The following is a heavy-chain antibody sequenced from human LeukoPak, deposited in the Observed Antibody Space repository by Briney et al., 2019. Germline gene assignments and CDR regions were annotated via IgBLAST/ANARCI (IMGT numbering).Heavy chain of an antibody. D-gene: IGHD1-26*01. CDR3: AKHYLGGNYPDYFDH. Sequence: SETVSLTCIVSGCSISSTTYYWGWIRQPPGKGLEWIGSIYYSGNTYYNPSLKSRVTISIDTSKNQFSLNLTSVTAADTALYSCAKHYLGGNYPDYFDHWGQGTLVTVSS. CDR1: GCSISSTTYY. J-gene: IGHJ4*02. CDR2: IYYSGNT. V-gene: IGHV4-39*01.